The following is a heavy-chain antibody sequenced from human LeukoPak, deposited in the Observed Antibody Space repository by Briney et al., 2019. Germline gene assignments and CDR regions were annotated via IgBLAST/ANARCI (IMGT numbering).Heavy chain of an antibody. CDR1: GYTFTGFH. CDR2: MNPNTDDT. CDR3: ARGVAAGYDY. J-gene: IGHJ4*02. Sequence: GASVKVSCKASGYTFTGFHINWVRRASGQGLEWMGWMNPNTDDTGYAQKFQGRVTMTRDTSISTAYMELSSLTSDDTAMYFCARGVAAGYDYWGQGTLVTVSS. D-gene: IGHD6-13*01. V-gene: IGHV1-8*01.